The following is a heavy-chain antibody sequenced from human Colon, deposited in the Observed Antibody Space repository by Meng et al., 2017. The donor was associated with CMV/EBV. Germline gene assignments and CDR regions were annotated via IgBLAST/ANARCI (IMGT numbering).Heavy chain of an antibody. Sequence: GGSLKISCGVSGFTFYTYWMTWVRQAPGKGLEWVANINEEGSEQHYADSVKGRFTISRDNAKNSLYLQMNSLRAEDTAVYYCARDRVRTSYGMDVWGQGTTVTVSS. CDR2: INEEGSEQ. D-gene: IGHD2-2*01. CDR1: GFTFYTYW. CDR3: ARDRVRTSYGMDV. V-gene: IGHV3-7*01. J-gene: IGHJ6*02.